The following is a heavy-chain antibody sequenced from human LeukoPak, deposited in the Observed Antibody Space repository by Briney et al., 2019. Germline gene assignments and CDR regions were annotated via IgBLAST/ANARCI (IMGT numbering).Heavy chain of an antibody. CDR1: GYTFTGYY. J-gene: IGHJ4*02. D-gene: IGHD3-22*01. Sequence: GASVKVSCKASGYTFTGYYMHWVRQAPGQGLEWMGWINPNSGGTNYAQKFQGRVTMTRDTSISTPYMELSRLRSDDTPVYYCPRDYFYYDSSGYDYWGQGTLVTVSS. CDR2: INPNSGGT. CDR3: PRDYFYYDSSGYDY. V-gene: IGHV1-2*02.